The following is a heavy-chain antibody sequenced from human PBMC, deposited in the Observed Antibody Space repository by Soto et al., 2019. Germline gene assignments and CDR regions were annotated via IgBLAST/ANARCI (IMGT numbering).Heavy chain of an antibody. Sequence: ASVKVSCKAFGYTFTSYYMHWVSQAPGQGLEWMGRINHSGGSTSYTQKFQGRVTMTRDTSTSTVYMELSSLRSEDTAVYYCARDRFLDEFYYYGMDVWGQGTTVTVSS. CDR3: ARDRFLDEFYYYGMDV. CDR2: INHSGGST. J-gene: IGHJ6*02. CDR1: GYTFTSYY. D-gene: IGHD3-3*01. V-gene: IGHV1-46*01.